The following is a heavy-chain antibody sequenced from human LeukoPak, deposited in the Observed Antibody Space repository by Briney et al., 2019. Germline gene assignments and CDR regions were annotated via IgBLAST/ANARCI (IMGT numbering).Heavy chain of an antibody. CDR2: IYHSGST. J-gene: IGHJ4*02. D-gene: IGHD7-27*01. Sequence: SETLSLTCAVSGYSISSGYYWGWIRQPPGKGLEWIGSIYHSGSTYYNPSLKSRVTISVDTSKNQFSLKLSSVTAADTAVYYCARRESWVTGDWGQGTLVTVSS. CDR3: ARRESWVTGD. CDR1: GYSISSGYY. V-gene: IGHV4-38-2*01.